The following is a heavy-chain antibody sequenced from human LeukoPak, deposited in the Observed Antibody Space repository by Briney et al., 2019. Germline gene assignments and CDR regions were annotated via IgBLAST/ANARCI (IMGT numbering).Heavy chain of an antibody. Sequence: GASVKVSCKASGYTFTSYAMHWVRQAPGQRLEWMGWINAGNGNTKYSQKFQGRVTITRDTSASTAYMELSSLRSEDTAVYYCARISSDSARYGSGSPPPFDYWGQGTLVTVSS. CDR1: GYTFTSYA. V-gene: IGHV1-3*01. J-gene: IGHJ4*02. CDR3: ARISSDSARYGSGSPPPFDY. D-gene: IGHD3-10*01. CDR2: INAGNGNT.